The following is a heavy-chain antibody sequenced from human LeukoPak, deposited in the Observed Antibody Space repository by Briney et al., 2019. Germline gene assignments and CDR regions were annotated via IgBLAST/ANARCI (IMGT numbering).Heavy chain of an antibody. CDR3: ARTFGDYGSYSFSYVDV. CDR2: IHDSGTT. CDR1: GGSISSTSYY. D-gene: IGHD4-17*01. Sequence: SETLSLTCTVSGGSISSTSYYWGWIRQSPGQGLEWIGSIHDSGTTYYNPSLKSRVTISLDTPMNQFSLTLRSMPAADTAMYYCARTFGDYGSYSFSYVDVWGKGTTVTVSS. V-gene: IGHV4-39*07. J-gene: IGHJ6*03.